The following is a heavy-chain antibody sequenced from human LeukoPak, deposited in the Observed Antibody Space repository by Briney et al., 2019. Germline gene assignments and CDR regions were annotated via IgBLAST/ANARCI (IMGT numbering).Heavy chain of an antibody. CDR1: GGSISSSNYY. CDR3: ARRVAVAGVFDY. Sequence: SETLSLTCTVSGGSISSSNYYWGWTRQPPGKGLEWIGTIYYIGSTYYSPSLKSRVTISVDTSKNHFSLKLSSVTDADTAVYYCARRVAVAGVFDYWGQGTLVTVSS. J-gene: IGHJ4*02. V-gene: IGHV4-39*02. CDR2: IYYIGST. D-gene: IGHD6-19*01.